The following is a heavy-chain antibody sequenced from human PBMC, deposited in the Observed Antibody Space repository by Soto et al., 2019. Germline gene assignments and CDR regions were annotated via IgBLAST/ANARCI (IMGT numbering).Heavy chain of an antibody. CDR2: IDENGSA. CDR1: GGSISSYH. V-gene: IGHV4-34*01. J-gene: IGHJ5*02. Sequence: SETLSLTCVVSGGSISSYHWARIRQTPVKGLEWSGEIDENGSARYNPSLQGRVTFSLDTPKNQLSLSLTSVTAADTAIYYCARDRRASNFLPRWFDPWGQGTLVTVSS. D-gene: IGHD3-16*02. CDR3: ARDRRASNFLPRWFDP.